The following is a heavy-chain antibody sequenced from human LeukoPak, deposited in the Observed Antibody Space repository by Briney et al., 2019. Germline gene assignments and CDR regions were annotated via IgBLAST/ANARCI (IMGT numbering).Heavy chain of an antibody. CDR3: ARNGCSSTSCYYYYYYYYMDV. V-gene: IGHV3-21*01. D-gene: IGHD2-2*01. CDR1: GFAFSSCS. Sequence: GGSLRLSCAASGFAFSSCSMNWVRQAPGKGLEWVSSISSSSSYIYYADSVKGRFTISRDNAKNSLYLQMNSLRAEDTAVYYCARNGCSSTSCYYYYYYYYMDVWGKGTTVTVSS. CDR2: ISSSSSYI. J-gene: IGHJ6*03.